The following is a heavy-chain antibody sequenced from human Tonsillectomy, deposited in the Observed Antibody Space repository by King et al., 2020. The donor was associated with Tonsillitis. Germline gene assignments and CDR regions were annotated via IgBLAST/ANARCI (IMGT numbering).Heavy chain of an antibody. CDR1: GFTFSSYG. CDR3: AKYLHLLQQLVLYYYYGMDV. D-gene: IGHD6-13*01. J-gene: IGHJ6*02. V-gene: IGHV3-30*18. CDR2: ISYDGSNK. Sequence: VQLVESGGGVVQPGRSLRLSCAASGFTFSSYGMHWVRQAPGKGLEWVAVISYDGSNKYYADSVKGRFTISRDDSKNTLYLQMNSLRAEDTAVYYCAKYLHLLQQLVLYYYYGMDVWGQGTTVTVSS.